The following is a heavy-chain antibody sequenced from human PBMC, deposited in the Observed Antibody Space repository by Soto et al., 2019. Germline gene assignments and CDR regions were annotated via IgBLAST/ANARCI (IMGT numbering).Heavy chain of an antibody. CDR2: LSWNSGGI. D-gene: IGHD6-13*01. V-gene: IGHV3-9*01. J-gene: IGHJ4*02. CDR3: AKDKDSAAGRGYFDY. Sequence: EVPLVESGGGLVQPGRSLRLSCAATGFTFDDYAMHWVRQAPGKGLEWVAGLSWNSGGIGYADSVKGRFTISRDNAKNLLYLQMNSLATEDTALYYCAKDKDSAAGRGYFDYWGQGILVTVSS. CDR1: GFTFDDYA.